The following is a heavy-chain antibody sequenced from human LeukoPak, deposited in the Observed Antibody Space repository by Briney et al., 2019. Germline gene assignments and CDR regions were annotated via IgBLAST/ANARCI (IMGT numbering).Heavy chain of an antibody. V-gene: IGHV3-21*01. CDR2: ISSSSSYI. CDR3: ARDWDIVVVPAAPPGY. D-gene: IGHD2-2*01. Sequence: GGSLRLSCAASGFTFSSYSMNWVRLAPGKGLEWVSSISSSSSYIYYADSVKGRFTISRDNAKNSLYLQMNSLRAEDTAVYYCARDWDIVVVPAAPPGYWGQGTLVTVSS. CDR1: GFTFSSYS. J-gene: IGHJ4*02.